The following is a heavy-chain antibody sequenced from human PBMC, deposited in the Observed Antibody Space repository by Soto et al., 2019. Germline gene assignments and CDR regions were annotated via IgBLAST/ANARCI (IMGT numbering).Heavy chain of an antibody. CDR3: AKDLFSMVRGASYSSYGMYX. CDR1: GFTFGDYA. J-gene: IGHJ6*02. D-gene: IGHD3-10*01. CDR2: IRSKPYDGTT. Sequence: GGSLRLSFTASGFTFGDYAMSWFRQAPGKGLEGVVFIRSKPYDGTTEYAASAKGRFTISRDDSKSIAYLQMKSLKTEDTAVYYCAKDLFSMVRGASYSSYGMYXWGQGTTVTVS. V-gene: IGHV3-49*03.